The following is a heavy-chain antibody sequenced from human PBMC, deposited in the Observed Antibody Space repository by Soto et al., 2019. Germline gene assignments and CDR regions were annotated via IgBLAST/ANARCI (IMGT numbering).Heavy chain of an antibody. CDR3: ARGCAFDI. J-gene: IGHJ3*02. V-gene: IGHV4-34*01. CDR1: GGSFSGYY. CDR2: INHSGST. Sequence: SETLSLTCAVYGGSFSGYYLSWIRQPPGKGLEWIGEINHSGSTNYNPSLKSRVTISVDTSKNQFSLKLSSVTAADTAVYYCARGCAFDIWGQGTMVTVSS.